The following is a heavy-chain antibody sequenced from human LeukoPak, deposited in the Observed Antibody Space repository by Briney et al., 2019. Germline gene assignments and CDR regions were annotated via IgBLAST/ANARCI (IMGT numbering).Heavy chain of an antibody. CDR1: GFTSTTAW. J-gene: IGHJ1*01. CDR2: IRQDGSGK. Sequence: GGSLRLSCAISGFTSTTAWMTWVRQAPGKGLEWVADIRQDGSGKYYVDSVKGGFTISRDNAKNSLYLQMNSLRAEDTAVYYCATYSSLNRREFQYWGQGTLLTVSS. CDR3: ATYSSLNRREFQY. D-gene: IGHD3-22*01. V-gene: IGHV3-7*01.